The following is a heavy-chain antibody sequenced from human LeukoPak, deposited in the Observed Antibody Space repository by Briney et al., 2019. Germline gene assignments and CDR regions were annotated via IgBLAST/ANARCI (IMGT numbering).Heavy chain of an antibody. CDR3: ARGRYFDWLSPFDY. V-gene: IGHV1-18*01. Sequence: ASVKVSCKASGYTFTSYGISWVRQAPGQGLEWMGWISAYNGNTNYAQKFQGRVTITADESTSTAYMELSSLRSEDTAVYYCARGRYFDWLSPFDYWGQGTLVTVSS. J-gene: IGHJ4*02. D-gene: IGHD3-9*01. CDR1: GYTFTSYG. CDR2: ISAYNGNT.